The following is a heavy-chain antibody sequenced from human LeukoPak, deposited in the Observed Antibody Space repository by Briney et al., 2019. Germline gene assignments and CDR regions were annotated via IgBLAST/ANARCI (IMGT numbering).Heavy chain of an antibody. CDR3: AREYYYRFDY. J-gene: IGHJ4*02. V-gene: IGHV3-72*01. CDR1: GFTFSANY. CDR2: IRNKANSYTT. Sequence: PGGSLRLSCAASGFTFSANYMDWVRQAPGKGLEWVGRIRNKANSYTTEYAASVKGRFTISRDDSKNSLYLQKNSLQTEDTAVYYCAREYYYRFDYWGQGTLVTVSS. D-gene: IGHD3-10*01.